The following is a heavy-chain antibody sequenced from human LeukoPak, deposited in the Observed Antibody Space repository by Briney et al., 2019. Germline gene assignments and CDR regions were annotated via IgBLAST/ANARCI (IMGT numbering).Heavy chain of an antibody. D-gene: IGHD2-21*02. Sequence: ASVKVSCKASGYTFTSYYMHWVRQAPGQGLEWMGIINPSGCSTSYAQKFQGRVTMTRDTSTSTVYMELSSLRSEDTAVYYCARVDSEGGDLDYWGQGTLVTVSS. CDR2: INPSGCST. CDR1: GYTFTSYY. J-gene: IGHJ4*02. CDR3: ARVDSEGGDLDY. V-gene: IGHV1-46*01.